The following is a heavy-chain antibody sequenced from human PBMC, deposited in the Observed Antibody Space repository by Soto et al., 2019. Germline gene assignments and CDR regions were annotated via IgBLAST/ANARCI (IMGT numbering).Heavy chain of an antibody. Sequence: QVQLVQSGAEVKKPGASVKVSCKASGYTFTSYGISWVRQAPGQGLEWMGWISAYNGNTNYAQKLQGRVTMTTDTSTSTAYMELRTLRSDDTAVYYCARAEKYYDFWSGYYARDGWYFDYWGQGTLVTVSS. D-gene: IGHD3-3*01. CDR1: GYTFTSYG. CDR3: ARAEKYYDFWSGYYARDGWYFDY. J-gene: IGHJ4*02. CDR2: ISAYNGNT. V-gene: IGHV1-18*01.